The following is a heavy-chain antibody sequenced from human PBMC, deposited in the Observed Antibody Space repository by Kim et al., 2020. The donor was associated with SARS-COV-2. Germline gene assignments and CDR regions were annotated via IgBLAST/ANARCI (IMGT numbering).Heavy chain of an antibody. CDR3: AKGGSWDTTRVNYLDH. CDR2: ISGTGGKT. V-gene: IGHV3-23*01. CDR1: GFTFNSYV. J-gene: IGHJ4*02. D-gene: IGHD5-18*01. Sequence: GGSLRLSCAASGFTFNSYVMNWVRQAPGKGLEWVTGISGTGGKTYYADSVKGRFAISRDNSKHTLFLQMNSLRAEDTAVYYCAKGGSWDTTRVNYLDHWGQGTLVTVSS.